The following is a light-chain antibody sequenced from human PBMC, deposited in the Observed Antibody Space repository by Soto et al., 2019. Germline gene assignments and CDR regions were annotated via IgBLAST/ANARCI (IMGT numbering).Light chain of an antibody. CDR1: QGISSY. Sequence: DIQLTQSPSFLSASVGDRVTITCRASQGISSYLAWYQQKPGTAPKLLIFDASRLESGVPSRFSGSASGTEFTLTISSLQPDDFATYYCQHYNSYSEAFGQGTKVDIK. J-gene: IGKJ1*01. CDR3: QHYNSYSEA. V-gene: IGKV1-5*01. CDR2: DAS.